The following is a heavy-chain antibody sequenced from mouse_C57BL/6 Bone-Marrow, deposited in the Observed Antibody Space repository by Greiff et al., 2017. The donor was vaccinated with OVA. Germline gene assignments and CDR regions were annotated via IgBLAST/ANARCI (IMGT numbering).Heavy chain of an antibody. J-gene: IGHJ4*01. Sequence: EVQRVESGPELVKPGASVKMSCKASGYTFTDYNMHWVKQSHGKSLEWIGYINPNNGGTSYNQKFKGKATLTVNKSSSTAYMELRSLTSEDSAVYYCARGGEAMDYWGKGTSVTVSS. CDR1: GYTFTDYN. V-gene: IGHV1-22*01. CDR2: INPNNGGT. CDR3: ARGGEAMDY.